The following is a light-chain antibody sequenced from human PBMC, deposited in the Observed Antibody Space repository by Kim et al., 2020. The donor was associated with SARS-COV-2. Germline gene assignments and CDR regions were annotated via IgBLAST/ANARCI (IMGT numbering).Light chain of an antibody. Sequence: EIVLTQSPGTLSLSPGERATLSCRASQSVRSAYLAWYQQKPGQAPRLLLYGTFTRAAGVPDRFRGSGSGTDFTLTISRLEPEDYAVYYCQQYGNSMYTFGQGTKLEIK. CDR2: GTF. V-gene: IGKV3-20*01. CDR3: QQYGNSMYT. CDR1: QSVRSAY. J-gene: IGKJ2*01.